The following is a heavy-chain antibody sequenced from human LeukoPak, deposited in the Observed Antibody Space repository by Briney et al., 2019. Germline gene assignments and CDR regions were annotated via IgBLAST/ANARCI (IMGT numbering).Heavy chain of an antibody. V-gene: IGHV1-69*13. J-gene: IGHJ4*02. CDR2: ITPIFGTA. D-gene: IGHD3-22*01. CDR3: AREWGLESSGYYYAY. Sequence: SVKVSCKASGYTFTSYGISWVRQAPGQGFEWMGGITPIFGTANFAQKFQGRVSITADGSPSTAFMELSSLRSEDTAVYYCAREWGLESSGYYYAYWGQGTLVTVSS. CDR1: GYTFTSYG.